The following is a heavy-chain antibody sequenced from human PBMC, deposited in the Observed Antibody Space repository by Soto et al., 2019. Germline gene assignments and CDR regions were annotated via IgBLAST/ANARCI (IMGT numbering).Heavy chain of an antibody. CDR2: INPSDGNR. D-gene: IGHD3-22*01. CDR3: ARDRLRGYDSSGFYS. Sequence: QIQLVQSGAEWRKPGASVKVSCKASGYSFSFYGIXWVRQAPGQGLEWMGWINPSDGNRNFAQKFEDRVTMXTATSTNXXXXXXXXLKSXDTAIYYCARDRLRGYDSSGFYSWGQGTMVTVSS. CDR1: GYSFSFYG. J-gene: IGHJ4*02. V-gene: IGHV1-18*01.